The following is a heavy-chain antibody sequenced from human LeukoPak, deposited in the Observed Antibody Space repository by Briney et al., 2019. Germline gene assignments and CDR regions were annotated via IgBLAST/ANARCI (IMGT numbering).Heavy chain of an antibody. D-gene: IGHD2-8*02. CDR1: GFTVSSNY. CDR2: IYSGGGT. CDR3: ARAILVNDPFDI. Sequence: GGSLRLSCAASGFTVSSNYMSWVRQAPGKGLEWVSVIYSGGGTYYADSVKGRFTISRDNSKNTLYLQMNSLRAEDTAVYYCARAILVNDPFDIWGQGTMVTVSS. V-gene: IGHV3-66*01. J-gene: IGHJ3*02.